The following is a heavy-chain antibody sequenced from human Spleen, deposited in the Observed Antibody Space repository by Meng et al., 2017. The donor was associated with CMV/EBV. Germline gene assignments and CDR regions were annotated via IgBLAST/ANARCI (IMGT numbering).Heavy chain of an antibody. CDR3: ARYLEEYRFGLAAQQNYFDP. V-gene: IGHV1-2*02. D-gene: IGHD2-15*01. CDR1: GYSFADYN. Sequence: ASVKVSCKASGYSFADYNIHWFRQAPGQGLEWMGWINPNSGGTNYARNFQDRVTLTRDTSINTAYMVLSRLTSGDTAVYYCARYLEEYRFGLAAQQNYFDPWAPGALVTVSS. CDR2: INPNSGGT. J-gene: IGHJ5*02.